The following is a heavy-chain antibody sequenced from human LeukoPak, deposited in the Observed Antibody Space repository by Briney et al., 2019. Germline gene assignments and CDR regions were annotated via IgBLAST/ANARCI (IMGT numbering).Heavy chain of an antibody. J-gene: IGHJ4*02. CDR2: INPNSGGT. CDR1: GYTFTGYY. V-gene: IGHV1-2*02. Sequence: GASVKVSCKASGYTFTGYYMHWVRRAPGQGLEWMGWINPNSGGTNYAQKFQGRVTMTRDTSISTAYMELSRLRSDDTAVYYCARGGVVPAAIATLDYWGQGTPVTVSS. D-gene: IGHD2-2*01. CDR3: ARGGVVPAAIATLDY.